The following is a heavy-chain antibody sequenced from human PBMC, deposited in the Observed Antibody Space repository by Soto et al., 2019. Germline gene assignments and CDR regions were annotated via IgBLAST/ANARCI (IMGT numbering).Heavy chain of an antibody. CDR1: GGSISSYY. Sequence: TLSLTCTVSGGSISSYYWSWIRQPPGKGLEWIGYIYYSGSTNYNPSLKSRVTISVDTSKNQFSLKLSSVTAADTAVYYCAREGALPSYYYYYMDVWGKGTTVTVSS. CDR2: IYYSGST. D-gene: IGHD2-21*02. J-gene: IGHJ6*03. V-gene: IGHV4-59*01. CDR3: AREGALPSYYYYYMDV.